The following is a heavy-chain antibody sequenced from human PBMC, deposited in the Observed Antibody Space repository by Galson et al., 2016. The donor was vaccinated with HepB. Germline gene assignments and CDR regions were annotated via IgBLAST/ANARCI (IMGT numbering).Heavy chain of an antibody. CDR1: AGSISSGGYY. Sequence: TLSLTCSVSAGSISSGGYYWSWIRQHPGKGLEWIGYINRSGTTYYNPSLSSRAAISADTSKNQFSLEVSSVTAADTAVYYCARVSGNAFDIWGHGTMVTVSS. CDR3: ARVSGNAFDI. V-gene: IGHV4-31*03. CDR2: INRSGTT. J-gene: IGHJ3*02.